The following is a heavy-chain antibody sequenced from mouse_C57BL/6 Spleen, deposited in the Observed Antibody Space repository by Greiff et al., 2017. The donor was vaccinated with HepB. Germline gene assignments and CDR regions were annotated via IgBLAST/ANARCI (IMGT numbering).Heavy chain of an antibody. J-gene: IGHJ4*01. Sequence: EVKLVESGGGLVKPGGSLKLSCAASGFTFSSYAMSWVRQTPEKRLEWVATISDGGSYTYYPDNVKGRFTISRDNDKNNLYLQMSHLKSEDTAMYYCARGYSNYEGGYYYAMDYWGQGTSVTVSS. CDR1: GFTFSSYA. CDR2: ISDGGSYT. V-gene: IGHV5-4*03. D-gene: IGHD2-5*01. CDR3: ARGYSNYEGGYYYAMDY.